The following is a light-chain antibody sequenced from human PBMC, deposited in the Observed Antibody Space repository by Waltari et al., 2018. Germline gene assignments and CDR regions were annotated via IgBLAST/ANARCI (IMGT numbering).Light chain of an antibody. V-gene: IGLV4-69*01. J-gene: IGLJ3*02. CDR3: QTWDTAILL. CDR1: SGHTNNA. Sequence: QLVLTQSPSASASLGASVKVTCTLSSGHTNNAIAWHQQQPERGPRFLVRINSDGSHKKGDGGPDRFAGSRSGTEFYLTISSLQSEDEGDYYCQTWDTAILLFGGGTKLSVL. CDR2: INSDGSH.